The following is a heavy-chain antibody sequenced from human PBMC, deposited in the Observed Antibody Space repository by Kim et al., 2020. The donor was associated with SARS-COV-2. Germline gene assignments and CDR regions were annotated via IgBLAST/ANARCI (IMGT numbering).Heavy chain of an antibody. CDR3: SSSTVGAYFDY. J-gene: IGHJ4*02. Sequence: STYYAEAVEGRFTIARDIPKDALYLQMNGRRAEDTAVYYCSSSTVGAYFDYWGQGSLVTVSS. CDR2: ST. D-gene: IGHD3-16*01. V-gene: IGHV3-53*01.